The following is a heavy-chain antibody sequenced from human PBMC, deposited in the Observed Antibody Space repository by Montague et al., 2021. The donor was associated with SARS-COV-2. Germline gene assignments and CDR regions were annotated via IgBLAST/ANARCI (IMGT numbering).Heavy chain of an antibody. V-gene: IGHV3-30-3*01. J-gene: IGHJ6*02. Sequence: SLRLSCAASGLTFSSYAMHWVRQAPGKGLEWVAVISYDGSNKYYADSVKGRFTISRDNSKNTLYLQMNSLRAEDTAVYYCARVLGGYYGMDVWGQGTTVTVSS. D-gene: IGHD2/OR15-2a*01. CDR1: GLTFSSYA. CDR2: ISYDGSNK. CDR3: ARVLGGYYGMDV.